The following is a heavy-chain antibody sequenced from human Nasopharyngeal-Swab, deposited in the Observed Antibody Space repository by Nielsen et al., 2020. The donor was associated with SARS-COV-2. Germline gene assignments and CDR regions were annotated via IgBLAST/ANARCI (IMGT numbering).Heavy chain of an antibody. CDR2: IYYSGGT. V-gene: IGHV4-39*07. D-gene: IGHD5-18*01. CDR1: GGSISSSGSY. Sequence: SETLSLTCTVSGGSISSSGSYWGWTRQPPGKGLEWIGSIYYSGGTFYNPSLKSRVTISVDTSNNLFSLKLYSVTAADTAVYFCVRGGGYSFGYNDYWGQGTLVTVSS. J-gene: IGHJ4*02. CDR3: VRGGGYSFGYNDY.